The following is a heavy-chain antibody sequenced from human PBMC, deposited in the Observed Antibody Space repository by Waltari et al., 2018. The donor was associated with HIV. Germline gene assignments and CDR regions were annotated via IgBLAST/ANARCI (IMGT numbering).Heavy chain of an antibody. D-gene: IGHD2-2*01. CDR2: IIPIFGTA. J-gene: IGHJ3*02. V-gene: IGHV1-69*01. CDR3: ARRARDCSSTSCYFSGWAAFDI. Sequence: VQSQVQLVQSGAEVKVSCKASGGTFSSYAISWVRQAPGQGLEWMGGIIPIFGTANYAQKFQGRVTITADESTSTAYMELSSLRSEDTAVYYCARRARDCSSTSCYFSGWAAFDIWGQGTMVTVSS. CDR1: GGTFSSYA.